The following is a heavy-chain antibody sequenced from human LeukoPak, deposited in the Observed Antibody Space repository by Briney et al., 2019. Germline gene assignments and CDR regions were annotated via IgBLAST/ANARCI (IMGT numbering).Heavy chain of an antibody. J-gene: IGHJ4*02. CDR3: AKELRIVGATEGFDS. Sequence: PGGSLRLSCAASGFTLSNSAMSWVRQAPGKGLEWVSAISDSGVSTYYADSVKGRFTISRDNSKNTVYLQMNSLRAEDTAVYYCAKELRIVGATEGFDSWGQGTLVTVSS. CDR2: ISDSGVST. V-gene: IGHV3-23*01. D-gene: IGHD1-26*01. CDR1: GFTLSNSA.